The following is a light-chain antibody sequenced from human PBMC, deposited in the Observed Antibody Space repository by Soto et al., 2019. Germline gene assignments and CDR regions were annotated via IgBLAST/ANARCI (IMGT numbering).Light chain of an antibody. J-gene: IGLJ1*01. Sequence: QSALTQPASVSGSPGQSITISCTGTSSDVGGYNYVSWYQQHPGKATKLMIYEVSNRPSGVSNSFSGSKSGNTASLTISGLQAEDEADYYCSSYTSSSTPYVFGTGTKLTVL. V-gene: IGLV2-14*01. CDR3: SSYTSSSTPYV. CDR2: EVS. CDR1: SSDVGGYNY.